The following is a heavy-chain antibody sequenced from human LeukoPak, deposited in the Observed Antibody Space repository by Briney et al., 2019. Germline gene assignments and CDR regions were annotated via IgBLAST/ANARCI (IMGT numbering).Heavy chain of an antibody. Sequence: GGSLRLSCAASGFTFSSYGMHWVRQAPGKGLEWGAVIWYDGSNKYYADSVKGRFTISRDNSKNTLYLQMNSLRAEDTAVYYCARDSTPSIIVATIHNWFDPWGQGTLVTVSS. CDR1: GFTFSSYG. J-gene: IGHJ5*02. D-gene: IGHD5-12*01. CDR3: ARDSTPSIIVATIHNWFDP. V-gene: IGHV3-33*01. CDR2: IWYDGSNK.